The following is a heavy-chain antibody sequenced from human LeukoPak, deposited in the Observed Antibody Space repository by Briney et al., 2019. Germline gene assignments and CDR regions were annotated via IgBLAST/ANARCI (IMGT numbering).Heavy chain of an antibody. CDR3: ARGLYYDSSGYLGIGAFDI. CDR2: INPSGGST. V-gene: IGHV1-46*01. J-gene: IGHJ3*02. CDR1: GYTFTSYY. D-gene: IGHD3-22*01. Sequence: ASVKVSCKASGYTFTSYYMPWVRQAPGQGLEWMGIINPSGGSTSYAQKFQGRVTMTRDTSTSTVYMELSSLRSEDTAVYYCARGLYYDSSGYLGIGAFDIWGQGTMVTVSS.